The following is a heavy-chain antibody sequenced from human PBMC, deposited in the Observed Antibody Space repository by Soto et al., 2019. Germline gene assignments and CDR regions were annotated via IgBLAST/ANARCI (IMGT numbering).Heavy chain of an antibody. CDR3: ARGVWSGYWYYYYGMDV. CDR2: INHSGST. V-gene: IGHV4-34*01. D-gene: IGHD3-3*01. CDR1: GGSFRGYY. J-gene: IGHJ6*02. Sequence: VSGGSFRGYYWSWIRQPPGKGLEWIGEINHSGSTNYNPSLKSRVTISVDTSKNQFSLKLSSVTAADTAVYYCARGVWSGYWYYYYGMDVWGQGTTVTVSS.